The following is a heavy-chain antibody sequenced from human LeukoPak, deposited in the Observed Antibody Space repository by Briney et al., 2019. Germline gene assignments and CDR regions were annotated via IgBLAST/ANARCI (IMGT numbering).Heavy chain of an antibody. D-gene: IGHD3-10*01. J-gene: IGHJ1*01. CDR3: AKDGPMVRGVIRAEYFQH. CDR2: ISGSGGST. V-gene: IGHV3-23*01. Sequence: GGSLGLSCAASGFTFSSYAMSWVRQAPGEGLEGVSAISGSGGSTYYADFVKGRFTISRDNSKNTLYLQMNSLRAEDTAVYYCAKDGPMVRGVIRAEYFQHWDQGTLVTVSS. CDR1: GFTFSSYA.